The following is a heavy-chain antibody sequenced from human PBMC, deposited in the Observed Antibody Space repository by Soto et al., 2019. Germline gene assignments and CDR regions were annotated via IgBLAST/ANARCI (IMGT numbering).Heavy chain of an antibody. V-gene: IGHV4-31*03. Sequence: SETLSLTCTVSGGSISSGGYYWSWIRQHPGKGLEWIGYIYYSGSTYYNPSLKSRVTISVDTSKNQSSLKLSSVTAADTAVYYCAREPRSPLLWFGETPAPGWGQGTLVTVSS. D-gene: IGHD3-10*01. CDR2: IYYSGST. J-gene: IGHJ4*02. CDR1: GGSISSGGYY. CDR3: AREPRSPLLWFGETPAPG.